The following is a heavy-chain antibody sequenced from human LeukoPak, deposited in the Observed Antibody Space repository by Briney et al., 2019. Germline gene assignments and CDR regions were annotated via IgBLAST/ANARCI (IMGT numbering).Heavy chain of an antibody. J-gene: IGHJ6*02. V-gene: IGHV1-69*13. Sequence: ASVKVSCKVSGYTLTELSMHWVRQAPGKGLEWMGGIIPIFGTANYAQKFQGRVTITADESTSTAYMELSSLRSEDTAVYYCASYPGIAVAVDSYYYYGMDVWGQGTTVTVSS. CDR2: IIPIFGTA. CDR3: ASYPGIAVAVDSYYYYGMDV. D-gene: IGHD6-19*01. CDR1: GYTLTELS.